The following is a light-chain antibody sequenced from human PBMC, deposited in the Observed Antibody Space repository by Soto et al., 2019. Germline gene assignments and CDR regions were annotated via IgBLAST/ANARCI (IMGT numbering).Light chain of an antibody. CDR1: QSVTNTY. CDR2: GAS. Sequence: EIVLTQSPGTLSSSPGERATLSCWASQSVTNTYLAWYQQKPGQAPRLLIYGASTRATGIPDRFSGSGSGTDFTLTICRLEPEDFAVYYCQQYATSPPIYTFGQGTKLEIK. J-gene: IGKJ2*01. V-gene: IGKV3-20*01. CDR3: QQYATSPPIYT.